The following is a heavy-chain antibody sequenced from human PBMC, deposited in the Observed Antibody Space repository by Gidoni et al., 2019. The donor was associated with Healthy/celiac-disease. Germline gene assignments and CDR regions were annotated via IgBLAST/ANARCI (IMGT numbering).Heavy chain of an antibody. J-gene: IGHJ5*02. D-gene: IGHD3-10*01. CDR3: AKDASMVLLGGWFDP. CDR1: GFTFSSYG. Sequence: QVQLVESGGGVVQPGRSLRLSCAASGFTFSSYGMHWVRQAPGKGLEWVAVISYDGSNKYYADSVKGRFAISRDNSKNTLYLQMNSLRAEDTAVYYCAKDASMVLLGGWFDPWGQGTLVTVSS. V-gene: IGHV3-30*18. CDR2: ISYDGSNK.